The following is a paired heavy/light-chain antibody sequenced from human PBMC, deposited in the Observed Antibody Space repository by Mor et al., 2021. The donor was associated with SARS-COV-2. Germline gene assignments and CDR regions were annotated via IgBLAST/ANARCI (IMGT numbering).Heavy chain of an antibody. D-gene: IGHD5-12*01. CDR2: IIPMFGIT. CDR3: AREEADGYDFGY. J-gene: IGHJ4*02. Sequence: QVQLVQSGAEVKKPGSSVRVSCKASGGSFSNYAMSWVRQAPGQGPEWMGRIIPMFGITSYAQNFQGRVTMTADMSTTTAYMEMRSLTSEDTAVYYCAREEADGYDFGYWGQGTLVTVSS. V-gene: IGHV1-69*04. CDR1: GGSFSNYA.
Light chain of an antibody. Sequence: DVVMTQSPLSLPVTLGQPASISCRSDESLVHNDGDTYLNWFHQRPGQSPRRLIYKVSNRDSRVPDRFSGSGSGTDFTLKISRVEAEDVGVYYCMQGTHWPPTFGQGTKVEIK. J-gene: IGKJ1*01. V-gene: IGKV2-30*02. CDR2: KVS. CDR3: MQGTHWPPT. CDR1: ESLVHNDGDTY.